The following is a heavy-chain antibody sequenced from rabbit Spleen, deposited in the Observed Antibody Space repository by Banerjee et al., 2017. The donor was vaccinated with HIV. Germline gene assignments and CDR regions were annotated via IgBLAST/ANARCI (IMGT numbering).Heavy chain of an antibody. V-gene: IGHV1S47*01. CDR1: GFDFSNYG. CDR2: IEPIFGNT. D-gene: IGHD2-1*01. J-gene: IGHJ4*01. CDR3: VRDQAGDADYGPYYLNL. Sequence: QEQLKESGGGLVQPGGSLKLSCKASGFDFSNYGMSWVRQAPGKGLEWIGYIEPIFGNTYYANWVNGRFTISSHNAQNTLYLQLSSLTAADTATYFCVRDQAGDADYGPYYLNLWVPGTLVTVS.